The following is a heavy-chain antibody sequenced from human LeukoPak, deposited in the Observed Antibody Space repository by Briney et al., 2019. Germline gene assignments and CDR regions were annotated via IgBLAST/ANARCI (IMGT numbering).Heavy chain of an antibody. V-gene: IGHV3-73*01. CDR3: TRGYSSDSVNWFDP. CDR2: IRSKAYNYAT. D-gene: IGHD6-19*01. Sequence: GGSLRLSCAASGFTFSGSAMHWVRQASGKGLEWIGRIRSKAYNYATTYAASVKGRFTISRDDSKNTAYLQMNSLKTEGTAVYYCTRGYSSDSVNWFDPWGQGTLVTVSS. CDR1: GFTFSGSA. J-gene: IGHJ5*02.